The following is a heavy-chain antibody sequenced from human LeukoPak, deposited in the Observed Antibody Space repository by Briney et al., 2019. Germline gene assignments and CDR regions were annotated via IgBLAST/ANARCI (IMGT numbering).Heavy chain of an antibody. V-gene: IGHV3-30*02. D-gene: IGHD6-19*01. J-gene: IGHJ4*02. CDR2: IWYGGSNK. CDR1: GFTFSSCG. CDR3: AKDYSSSARYFDY. Sequence: GGSLRLSCAASGFTFSSCGMHWVRQAPGKGLEWVAVIWYGGSNKYYADSVKGRFTISRDNSKNTLYLQMNSLRAEDTAVYYCAKDYSSSARYFDYWGQGTLVTVSS.